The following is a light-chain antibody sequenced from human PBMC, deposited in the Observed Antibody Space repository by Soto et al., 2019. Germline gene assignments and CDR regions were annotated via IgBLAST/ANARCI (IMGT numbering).Light chain of an antibody. J-gene: IGKJ5*01. CDR1: QGSSTY. V-gene: IGKV1-9*01. CDR2: AAS. CDR3: QQLKSYPIT. Sequence: DIQLTQSPSFLSASVGDRVTITCRASQGSSTYLGWYQQKPGKAPNLLIYAASTLQDGVQSRFSGSGSGTEFTLTISSLQPEDFATYYCQQLKSYPITFGQGTRLEIK.